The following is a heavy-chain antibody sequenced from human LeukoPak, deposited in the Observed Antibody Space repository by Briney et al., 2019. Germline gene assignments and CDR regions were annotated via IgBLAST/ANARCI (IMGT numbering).Heavy chain of an antibody. J-gene: IGHJ5*02. V-gene: IGHV3-33*05. CDR2: ISYDGSNK. CDR3: AKDDCSSTSCYDWFDP. D-gene: IGHD2-2*01. Sequence: PGGSLRLSCAASGFTFSSYGMHWVRQAPGKGLEWVAVISYDGSNKYYADSVKGRFTISRDNSKNTLYLQMNSLRAEDTAVYYCAKDDCSSTSCYDWFDPWGQGTLVTVSS. CDR1: GFTFSSYG.